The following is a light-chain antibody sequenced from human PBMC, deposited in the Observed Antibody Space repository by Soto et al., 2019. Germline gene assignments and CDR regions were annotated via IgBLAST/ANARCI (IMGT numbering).Light chain of an antibody. CDR2: AAF. Sequence: DIQMTQSPSSVSASVGDRVTITCRASQDINSWLAWYQQQPGKAPKLLIFAAFTLQSGVPSRFSGSGSGTDFTLTISSLQPEDFATYYCQQANSFPVTFGQGTRLEIK. V-gene: IGKV1D-12*01. CDR1: QDINSW. CDR3: QQANSFPVT. J-gene: IGKJ5*01.